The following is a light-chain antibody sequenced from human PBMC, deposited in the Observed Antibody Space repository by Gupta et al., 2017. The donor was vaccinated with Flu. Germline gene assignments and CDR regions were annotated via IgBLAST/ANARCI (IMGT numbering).Light chain of an antibody. CDR3: GTRDSRRSAAV. CDR2: ENN. V-gene: IGLV1-51*01. J-gene: IGLJ7*01. CDR1: SFTIWTDS. Sequence: QSVLTQPPPDSASPGHKVTLACSGGSFTIWTDSVTWYQQLPGTTPKLLIYENNKRPSGIPDRFSGSKSGTSATLGITGLQTGEEADYYCGTRDSRRSAAVFGGGTQLTVL.